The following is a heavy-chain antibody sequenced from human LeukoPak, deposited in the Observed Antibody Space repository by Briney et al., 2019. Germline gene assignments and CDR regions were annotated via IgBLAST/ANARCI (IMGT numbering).Heavy chain of an antibody. CDR1: GFTSSSNY. V-gene: IGHV3-53*01. CDR2: IYSGVST. D-gene: IGHD1-26*01. Sequence: GVYLSRSCSASGFTSSSNYMSRVPQAPGKGLEWGSVIYSGVSTYYADAVKGQFTRSRDNSKNTLYLQMNSLRAEDTAVYYCARDQWGAGAGFDPWGQGTLVTVSS. CDR3: ARDQWGAGAGFDP. J-gene: IGHJ5*02.